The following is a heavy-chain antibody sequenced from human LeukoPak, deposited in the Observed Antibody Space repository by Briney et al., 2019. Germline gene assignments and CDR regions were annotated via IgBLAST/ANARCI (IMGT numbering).Heavy chain of an antibody. J-gene: IGHJ4*02. V-gene: IGHV3-7*01. CDR3: AREGITAAADF. CDR2: IKQDGSEK. CDR1: GFTFNSYW. Sequence: GGSLRLSCAASGFTFNSYWMSWVRQAPGKGLEWVANIKQDGSEKYYVDSVKGRFTISRDNAKNSLYLQLNSLRAEDTAVYYCAREGITAAADFWGQGTLVTVSS. D-gene: IGHD6-13*01.